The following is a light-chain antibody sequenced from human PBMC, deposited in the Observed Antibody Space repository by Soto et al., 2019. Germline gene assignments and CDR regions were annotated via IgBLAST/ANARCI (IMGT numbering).Light chain of an antibody. CDR2: GAS. CDR3: QQYGGSPLVT. J-gene: IGKJ2*01. CDR1: QSVSSSS. Sequence: EIVLTQSPGTLSLSPWERATLSCRASQSVSSSSLAWYQQKPGQAPRLLVYGASSRATGIPDRFSGSGSGTDFTLTISRLEPEDFAVYYCQQYGGSPLVTFGQGTKLEIK. V-gene: IGKV3-20*01.